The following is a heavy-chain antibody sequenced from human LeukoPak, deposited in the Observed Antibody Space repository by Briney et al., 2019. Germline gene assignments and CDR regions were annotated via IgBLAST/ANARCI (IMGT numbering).Heavy chain of an antibody. D-gene: IGHD3-22*01. V-gene: IGHV3-48*01. CDR3: ARDFQPITMIVVGWRAFDI. CDR2: ISSSSSTI. Sequence: PGGSLRLSCAASGFTFSSYSMNWVRQAPGKGLEGVSYISSSSSTIYYADSVKRRFTISRDNAKNSLYLQMNSLRAEDTAVYYCARDFQPITMIVVGWRAFDIWGQGTMVTVSS. CDR1: GFTFSSYS. J-gene: IGHJ3*02.